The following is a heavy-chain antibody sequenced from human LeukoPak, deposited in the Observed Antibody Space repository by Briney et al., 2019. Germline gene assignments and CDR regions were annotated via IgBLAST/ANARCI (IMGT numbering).Heavy chain of an antibody. CDR1: GGSISSYY. J-gene: IGHJ4*02. V-gene: IGHV4-59*01. D-gene: IGHD1-1*01. CDR3: ARASLSPERRYFDY. CDR2: IYYSGST. Sequence: PSETLSLTCTVSGGSISSYYWSWIRQPPGKGLEWIGYIYYSGSTNYNPSLKSRVTISVDTSKNQFSLMLSSVTAADTAVYYCARASLSPERRYFDYWGQGTLVTVSS.